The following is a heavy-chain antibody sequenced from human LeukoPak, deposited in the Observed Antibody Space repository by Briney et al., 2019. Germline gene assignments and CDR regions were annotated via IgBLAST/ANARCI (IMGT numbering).Heavy chain of an antibody. CDR3: ARVLVVSGWYLPRGYGMDV. D-gene: IGHD6-19*01. Sequence: GGSLRLSCAASGFTFSSYGMHWVRQAPGKGLEWVAVIWYDGSNKYYADSVKGRFTISRDNSKNTLYLQMNSLRAEDTAVYYCARVLVVSGWYLPRGYGMDVWGQGTTVTVSS. J-gene: IGHJ6*02. CDR1: GFTFSSYG. V-gene: IGHV3-30*19. CDR2: IWYDGSNK.